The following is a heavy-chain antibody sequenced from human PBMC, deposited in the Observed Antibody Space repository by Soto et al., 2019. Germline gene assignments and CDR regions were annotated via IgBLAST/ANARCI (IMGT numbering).Heavy chain of an antibody. CDR2: ISSDGSNK. CDR3: AKDLAIAAGLFYY. CDR1: GFTFSSYG. V-gene: IGHV3-30*18. D-gene: IGHD6-13*01. Sequence: QVQLVESGGGVVQPGRSLRLSCAASGFTFSSYGMHWVRQAPGKGLKGVALISSDGSNKYYADSVKGRFTISRDNSKNTLYLQMNSLRAEDTAVYYCAKDLAIAAGLFYYWGQGTLVTVSS. J-gene: IGHJ4*02.